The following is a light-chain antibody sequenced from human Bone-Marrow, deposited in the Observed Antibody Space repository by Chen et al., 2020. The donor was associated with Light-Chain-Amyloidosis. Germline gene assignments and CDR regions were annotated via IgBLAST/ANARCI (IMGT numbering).Light chain of an antibody. CDR2: RDT. J-gene: IGLJ2*01. V-gene: IGLV3-25*03. CDR1: DLPTKY. Sequence: SYELTQPPLVSVSPGQTARITCSGDDLPTKYAYWYQQKPGQAPVLVIHRDTERPSGISERFSGSSSGTTATLTISGVQAEDEADYHSQSADSSGTYEVIFGGGTKLTVL. CDR3: QSADSSGTYEVI.